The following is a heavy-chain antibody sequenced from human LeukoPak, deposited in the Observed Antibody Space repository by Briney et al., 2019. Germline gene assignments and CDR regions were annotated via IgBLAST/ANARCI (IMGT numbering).Heavy chain of an antibody. CDR2: INPNSGGT. J-gene: IGHJ4*02. Sequence: ASVKVSCKASGYTFTGYYMHWVRQAPGKGLEWMGRINPNSGGTNYAQKFQGRVTTTRNTSISTAYMKLSRLRSDDTAVYYCARNLRGYSYDYYFDYWSQGTLVTVSS. CDR3: ARNLRGYSYDYYFDY. CDR1: GYTFTGYY. D-gene: IGHD5-18*01. V-gene: IGHV1-2*06.